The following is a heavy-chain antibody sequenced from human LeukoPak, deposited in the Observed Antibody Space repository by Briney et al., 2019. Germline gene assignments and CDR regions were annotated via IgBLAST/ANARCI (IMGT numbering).Heavy chain of an antibody. CDR3: ATDQDGAGNYAFDI. V-gene: IGHV1-24*01. CDR2: FDPEDGET. J-gene: IGHJ3*02. Sequence: ASVKVSCKASGGTFSSYAISWVRQAPGKGLEWMGGFDPEDGETIYAQKFQGRVTMTEDTSTDTAYMELSSLRSEDTAVYYCATDQDGAGNYAFDIWGQGTMVTVSS. D-gene: IGHD4/OR15-4a*01. CDR1: GGTFSSYA.